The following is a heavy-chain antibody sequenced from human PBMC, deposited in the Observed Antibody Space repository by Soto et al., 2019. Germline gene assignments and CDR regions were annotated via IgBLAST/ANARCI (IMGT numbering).Heavy chain of an antibody. V-gene: IGHV3-23*01. CDR1: GFTIRSYA. Sequence: EMQLLESGGGLAQHGGSLRLSCAASGFTIRSYAMSWVRQAPGKGLEWVSGISASGGRTYYADSVKGRSTISRDNSKNALYLQMNSLRAEDTAVYYCAKDPNGDYVGAFDIWGQGTMVTVS. J-gene: IGHJ3*02. D-gene: IGHD4-17*01. CDR2: ISASGGRT. CDR3: AKDPNGDYVGAFDI.